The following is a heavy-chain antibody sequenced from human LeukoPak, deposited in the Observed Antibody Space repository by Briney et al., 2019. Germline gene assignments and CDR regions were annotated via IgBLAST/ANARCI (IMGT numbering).Heavy chain of an antibody. D-gene: IGHD1-26*01. Sequence: GASVKVSCKASGYIFTGYYMHWVRQAPGQGLDWMGWINPNSGGTEYPQKFQGGVTMPRDTSISTAYMELSSLRSDDTAVYYCATHTGSYYAPTYWGQGTLVTVSS. CDR3: ATHTGSYYAPTY. CDR2: INPNSGGT. J-gene: IGHJ4*02. V-gene: IGHV1-2*02. CDR1: GYIFTGYY.